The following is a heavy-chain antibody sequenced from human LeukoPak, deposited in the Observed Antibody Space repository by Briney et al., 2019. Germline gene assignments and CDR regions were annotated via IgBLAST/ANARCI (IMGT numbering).Heavy chain of an antibody. V-gene: IGHV3-48*03. CDR2: ISSSGITI. CDR1: GFTFSSYD. Sequence: GGSLRLSCAASGFTFSSYDMNWVRQAPGKGLEWVSYISSSGITIFYADSVKGRFTISRDNAKDSLYLLMNRLRAEDTAVYYCARDWYDNSDAFDIWGQGTMVIVSS. J-gene: IGHJ3*02. D-gene: IGHD3-9*01. CDR3: ARDWYDNSDAFDI.